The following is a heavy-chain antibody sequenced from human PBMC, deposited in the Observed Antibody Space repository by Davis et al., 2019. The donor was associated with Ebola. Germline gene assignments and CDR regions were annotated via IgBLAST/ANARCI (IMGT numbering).Heavy chain of an antibody. CDR1: GFTFSSYG. Sequence: GESLKISCAASGFTFSSYGMHWVRQAPGKGLEWVAVISYDGSNKYYADSVKGRFTISRDNSKNTLYLQMNSLRAEDTAVYYCAKGDRYSSGWYYFDYWGQGTLVTVSS. J-gene: IGHJ4*02. D-gene: IGHD6-19*01. CDR2: ISYDGSNK. CDR3: AKGDRYSSGWYYFDY. V-gene: IGHV3-30*18.